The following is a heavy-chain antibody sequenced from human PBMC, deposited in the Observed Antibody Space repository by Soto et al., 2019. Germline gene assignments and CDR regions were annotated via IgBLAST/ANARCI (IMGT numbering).Heavy chain of an antibody. V-gene: IGHV4-30-4*01. CDR1: GGSISSGDYY. Sequence: PSETLSLTCTVSGGSISSGDYYWSWIRQPPGKGLEWIGYIYYSGSTYYNPSLKSRVTISVDTSKNQFSLKLSSVTAADTAVYYCAREMIVEAKGIDPWGQGTLVTVSS. D-gene: IGHD3-22*01. J-gene: IGHJ5*02. CDR2: IYYSGST. CDR3: AREMIVEAKGIDP.